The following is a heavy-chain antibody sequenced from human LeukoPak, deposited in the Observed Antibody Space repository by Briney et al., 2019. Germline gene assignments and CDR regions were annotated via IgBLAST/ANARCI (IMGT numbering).Heavy chain of an antibody. D-gene: IGHD4-17*01. CDR1: GYTFSEYN. Sequence: ASVKVSCKASGYTFSEYNFSWVRQVPGQGLEWLGWISAYNGHTKYAQKMQGRVTMTRDKSTSTVYMELRSLISDDTAIYYCARENDYGDCGGAFDIWGQGTMVTVSS. CDR2: ISAYNGHT. J-gene: IGHJ3*02. CDR3: ARENDYGDCGGAFDI. V-gene: IGHV1-18*01.